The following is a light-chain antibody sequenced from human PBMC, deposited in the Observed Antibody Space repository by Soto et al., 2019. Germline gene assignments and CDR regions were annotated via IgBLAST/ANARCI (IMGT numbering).Light chain of an antibody. CDR3: QQYDNLPFT. CDR1: QGISSY. J-gene: IGKJ4*01. CDR2: AAS. Sequence: AIRMTQSPSSFSASTGDRVTITCRASQGISSYLAWYKQKPGKAPKLLIYAASTLQSGVPSRFRGSGSGTDFTLTISSLQPEDIETYYCQQYDNLPFTFGGGTKVDIK. V-gene: IGKV1-8*01.